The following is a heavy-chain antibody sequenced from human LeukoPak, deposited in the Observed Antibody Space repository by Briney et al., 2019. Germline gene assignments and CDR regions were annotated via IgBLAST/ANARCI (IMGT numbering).Heavy chain of an antibody. J-gene: IGHJ4*02. V-gene: IGHV3-30-3*01. Sequence: PGRSLRLSCAASGFTFSSYATHWVRQAPGKGLEWAAVISYDGSNKYYADSVKGRFTISGDNSKNTLYLQMNSLRAEDTAVYYCARDARYYGSGSHPFDYWGQGTLVTVSS. CDR1: GFTFSSYA. D-gene: IGHD3-10*01. CDR2: ISYDGSNK. CDR3: ARDARYYGSGSHPFDY.